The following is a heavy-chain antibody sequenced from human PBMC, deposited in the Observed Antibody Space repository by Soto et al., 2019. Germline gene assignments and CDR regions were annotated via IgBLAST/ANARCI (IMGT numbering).Heavy chain of an antibody. J-gene: IGHJ6*02. CDR3: ARDGRFYDFWSGYYNYYGMDV. CDR1: GGSISSGGYC. D-gene: IGHD3-3*01. V-gene: IGHV4-31*03. Sequence: PSETLSLTCTVSGGSISSGGYCWSWIRQHPGKGLEWIGYIYYSGSTYYNPSLKSRVTISVDTSKNQFSLKLSSVTAADTAVYYCARDGRFYDFWSGYYNYYGMDVWGQGTTVTVSS. CDR2: IYYSGST.